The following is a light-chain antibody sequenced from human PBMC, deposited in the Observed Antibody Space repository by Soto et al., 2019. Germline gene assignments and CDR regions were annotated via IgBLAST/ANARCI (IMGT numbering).Light chain of an antibody. J-gene: IGKJ4*01. CDR2: LGS. CDR1: QSLVHSNGYNY. V-gene: IGKV2-28*01. Sequence: DIVMTQSPLSLPVTPGEPASISCKSSQSLVHSNGYNYLNWYLQKPGQSPQLLIYLGSNRASGVPDRFSGSGSGTDFTLNISRVEAEDVGVYYCMQCSQPPLTFGGGTKVEIK. CDR3: MQCSQPPLT.